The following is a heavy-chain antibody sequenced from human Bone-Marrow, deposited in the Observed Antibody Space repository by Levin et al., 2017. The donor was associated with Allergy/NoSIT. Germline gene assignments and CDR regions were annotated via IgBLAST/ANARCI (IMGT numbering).Heavy chain of an antibody. CDR2: ITWNRGKK. V-gene: IGHV3-9*01. J-gene: IGHJ4*02. CDR3: AKDISGDGSNFDH. D-gene: IGHD5-24*01. Sequence: SCAVSGFNIDDYAMHWVRQAPGQGLEWVSGITWNRGKKDYADSVKGRFTISRDNAKNSLYLQMNSLRTEDTALYYCAKDISGDGSNFDHWGQGTLVTVSS. CDR1: GFNIDDYA.